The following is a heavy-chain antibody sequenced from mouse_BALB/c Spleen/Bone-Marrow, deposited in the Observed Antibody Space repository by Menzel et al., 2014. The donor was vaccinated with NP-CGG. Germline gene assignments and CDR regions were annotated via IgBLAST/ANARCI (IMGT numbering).Heavy chain of an antibody. CDR2: ISSGSSTI. V-gene: IGHV5-17*02. D-gene: IGHD4-1*01. CDR1: GFTFSSFG. CDR3: TRGGNWEDFDY. Sequence: EVKVVESGGGLVQPGGSRKLSFAASGFTFSSFGMHWVRQAPERGLEWVAYISSGSSTIFYADTVKGRFTISRDNPKNTLFLQMTSLRSEDTAMYYCTRGGNWEDFDYWGQGTTLTVSS. J-gene: IGHJ2*01.